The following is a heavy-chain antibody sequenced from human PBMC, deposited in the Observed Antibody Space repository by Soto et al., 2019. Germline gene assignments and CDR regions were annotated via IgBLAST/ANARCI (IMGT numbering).Heavy chain of an antibody. CDR2: IIPIFGTA. J-gene: IGHJ6*02. Sequence: QVQLVQSGAEVKKPGSSVKVSCKASGGTFSSYAISWVRQAPGQGLEWMGGIIPIFGTANYAQKFQGRVTITADESTSTAYMEVSSLRSEDTAVYYCARDGGDYYGSGSYYFEGYYYGMDVWGQGTTVTVSS. D-gene: IGHD3-10*01. V-gene: IGHV1-69*01. CDR3: ARDGGDYYGSGSYYFEGYYYGMDV. CDR1: GGTFSSYA.